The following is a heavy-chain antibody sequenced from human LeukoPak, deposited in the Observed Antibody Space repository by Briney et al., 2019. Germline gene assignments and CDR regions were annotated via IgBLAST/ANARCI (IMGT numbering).Heavy chain of an antibody. CDR1: GGSLSGYY. J-gene: IGHJ4*02. CDR2: INHSGST. CDR3: ARVNYDYVWGSCRYPGKVSYFDY. V-gene: IGHV4-34*01. Sequence: PSETLSLTCAVYGGSLSGYYWSWIRQPPGKGLEWIGEINHSGSTNYNPSLKSRVTISVDTSKNQFSLKLSSVTAADTAVYYCARVNYDYVWGSCRYPGKVSYFDYWGQGTLVTVSS. D-gene: IGHD3-16*02.